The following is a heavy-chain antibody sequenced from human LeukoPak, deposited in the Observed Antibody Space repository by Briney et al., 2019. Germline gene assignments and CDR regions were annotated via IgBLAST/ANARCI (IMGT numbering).Heavy chain of an antibody. Sequence: PSETLSLTCTVSSGSISSSSFYWGWIRQPPGKGLEWIGNIYYNGNTDYSPSLKSRVTISVDTSKNQFSLKLNSVTAADTAIYYCARTYASVVVVPATGLFDFWGQGTLVTVSS. CDR1: SGSISSSSFY. J-gene: IGHJ4*02. CDR2: IYYNGNT. CDR3: ARTYASVVVVPATGLFDF. V-gene: IGHV4-39*01. D-gene: IGHD2-15*01.